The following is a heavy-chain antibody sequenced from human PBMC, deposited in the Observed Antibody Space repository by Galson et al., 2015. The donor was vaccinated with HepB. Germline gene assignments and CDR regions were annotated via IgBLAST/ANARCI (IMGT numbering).Heavy chain of an antibody. CDR2: ISYDGSNK. J-gene: IGHJ6*02. CDR3: AKGGPPDLDYYYYGMDV. Sequence: SLRLSCAASGFTFSSYGMHWVRQAPGKGLEWVAVISYDGSNKYYADSVKGRFTISRDNSKYTLYLQMNSLRAEDTAVYYCAKGGPPDLDYYYYGMDVWGQGTTVTVSS. D-gene: IGHD2-2*01. CDR1: GFTFSSYG. V-gene: IGHV3-30*18.